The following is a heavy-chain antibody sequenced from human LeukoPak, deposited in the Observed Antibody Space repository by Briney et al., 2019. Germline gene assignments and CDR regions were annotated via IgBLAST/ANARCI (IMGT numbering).Heavy chain of an antibody. CDR3: AREPGTATGF. CDR1: GYSFTAYY. J-gene: IGHJ4*02. CDR2: IYPNTGGS. V-gene: IGHV1-2*02. D-gene: IGHD1-1*01. Sequence: ASVKVSCKASGYSFTAYYLHWVRQAPRQGIEWMGWIYPNTGGSKSTQKFQGRVSMTSDTSITTAYLEIKGLTSDDTAIYYCAREPGTATGFWGQGTLVTVSS.